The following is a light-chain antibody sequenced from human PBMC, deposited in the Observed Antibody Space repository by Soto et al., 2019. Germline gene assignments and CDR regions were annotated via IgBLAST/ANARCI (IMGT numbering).Light chain of an antibody. V-gene: IGLV2-14*01. CDR2: EVS. J-gene: IGLJ1*01. CDR1: SSDVGGYND. CDR3: SSYTSSSTGV. Sequence: QSVLTQPASVSGAPGQSITISCTGTSSDVGGYNDVSWYQQHPGKAPKLMIYEVSNRPSGVSNRFSGSKSGNTASLTISGLQAEDEADYYCSSYTSSSTGVFGTGTKVTVL.